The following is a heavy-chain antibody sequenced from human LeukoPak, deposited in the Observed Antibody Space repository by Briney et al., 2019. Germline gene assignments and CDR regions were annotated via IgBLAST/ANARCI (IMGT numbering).Heavy chain of an antibody. Sequence: SETLSLTCAVSGGSISSSNWWSWVRQPPGKGLEWIGEIYHSGSTNYNPSLKSRVTISVDKSKNQFSLKLSSVTAADTAVYYCVGRRYSGYDRGLFDYWGQGTLVTVSS. CDR1: GGSISSSNW. CDR2: IYHSGST. V-gene: IGHV4-4*02. J-gene: IGHJ4*02. D-gene: IGHD5-12*01. CDR3: VGRRYSGYDRGLFDY.